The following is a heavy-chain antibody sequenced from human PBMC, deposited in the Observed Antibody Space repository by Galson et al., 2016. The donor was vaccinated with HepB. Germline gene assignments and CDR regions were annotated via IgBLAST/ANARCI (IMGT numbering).Heavy chain of an antibody. V-gene: IGHV3-23*01. Sequence: SLRLSCAASGFSFSTAGMSWVRQTPGRGLEWVSGITGSGTTTHYADSVRGRFTISRDNSKNTLYLDMNSLRAGDTAVYYCGKHGGFDYGGQGARVTVSS. CDR3: GKHGGFDY. J-gene: IGHJ4*02. CDR2: ITGSGTTT. CDR1: GFSFSTAG. D-gene: IGHD3-16*01.